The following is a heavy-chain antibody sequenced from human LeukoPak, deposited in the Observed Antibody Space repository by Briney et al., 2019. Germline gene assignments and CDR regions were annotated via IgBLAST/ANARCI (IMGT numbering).Heavy chain of an antibody. CDR2: ISSSSSYI. J-gene: IGHJ3*02. CDR3: ARGGYSSSWGAFDI. D-gene: IGHD6-13*01. Sequence: PGGSLRLSCAASGFAFSNFAMNWVRQAPGKGLEWVSSISSSSSYIYYADSVKGRFTISRDNAKNSLYLQMNSLRAEDTAVHYCARGGYSSSWGAFDIWGQGTMVTVSS. V-gene: IGHV3-21*01. CDR1: GFAFSNFA.